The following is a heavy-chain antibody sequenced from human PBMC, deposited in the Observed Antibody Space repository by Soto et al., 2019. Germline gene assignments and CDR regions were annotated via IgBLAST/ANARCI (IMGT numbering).Heavy chain of an antibody. V-gene: IGHV3-23*01. J-gene: IGHJ4*02. D-gene: IGHD4-17*01. Sequence: EVQLLESGGGLVQPGGSLRLCCAASRFTFSTYAMIWVRQAPGKGLEWVSVITGSGGSTYYADSVKGRFTISRDTSKNTLFLQMNSLRAEDTAVYYCAKDRYGDYGGIDYWGQGTMVTVSS. CDR3: AKDRYGDYGGIDY. CDR2: ITGSGGST. CDR1: RFTFSTYA.